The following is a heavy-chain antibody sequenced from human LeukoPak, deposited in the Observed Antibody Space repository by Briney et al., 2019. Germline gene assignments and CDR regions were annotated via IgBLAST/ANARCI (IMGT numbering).Heavy chain of an antibody. CDR1: GYTFTSYD. CDR2: MNPNSGNT. CDR3: ARYPPSYRSNWFDP. D-gene: IGHD1-26*01. V-gene: IGHV1-8*01. Sequence: ASVKVSCKASGYTFTSYDINWVRQATGQGLEWMGWMNPNSGNTGYAQKFQGRVTTTRNTSISTAYMELSSLRSEDTAVYYCARYPPSYRSNWFDPWGQGTLVTVSS. J-gene: IGHJ5*02.